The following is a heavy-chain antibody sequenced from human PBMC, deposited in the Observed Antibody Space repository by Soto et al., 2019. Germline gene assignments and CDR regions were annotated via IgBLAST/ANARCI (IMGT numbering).Heavy chain of an antibody. CDR3: ARDLSPGIGSYDY. Sequence: PGGSLRLSCAASGFTFSSYAMHWVRQAPGKGLEWVAVISYDGSNKYYADSVKGRFTISRDNSKNTLYLQMNSLRAEDTAVYYCARDLSPGIGSYDYWGQGTLVTVSS. CDR1: GFTFSSYA. V-gene: IGHV3-30-3*01. D-gene: IGHD6-19*01. CDR2: ISYDGSNK. J-gene: IGHJ4*02.